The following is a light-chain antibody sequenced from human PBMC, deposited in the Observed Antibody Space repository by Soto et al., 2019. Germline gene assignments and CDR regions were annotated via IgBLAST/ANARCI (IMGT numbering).Light chain of an antibody. V-gene: IGLV2-14*02. CDR1: SSDVGSYNL. Sequence: QSALTQPASVSGSPGQSITISCTGTSSDVGSYNLVSWYQQHPGKAPKLMIYEGSKRPSGVSNRFSGSKSGNTASLTVSGLQAEDEADYYCSSYAGSRNVFGTGTKVTVL. CDR3: SSYAGSRNV. CDR2: EGS. J-gene: IGLJ1*01.